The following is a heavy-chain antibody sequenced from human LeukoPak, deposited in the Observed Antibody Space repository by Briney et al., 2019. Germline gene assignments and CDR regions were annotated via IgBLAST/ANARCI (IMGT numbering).Heavy chain of an antibody. CDR1: GYIFTTYW. V-gene: IGHV5-51*01. D-gene: IGHD6-13*01. CDR3: ALFDGAAARTFGY. J-gene: IGHJ4*02. CDR2: IYRRDSDT. Sequence: AESLMILSRGSGYIFTTYWIGWVRQPPGKGLEWMGIIYRRDSDTRYSTSFQGQVTISPDKSISTAYLQWSRLEASETGMYYWALFDGAAARTFGYWGQGTLVTVSS.